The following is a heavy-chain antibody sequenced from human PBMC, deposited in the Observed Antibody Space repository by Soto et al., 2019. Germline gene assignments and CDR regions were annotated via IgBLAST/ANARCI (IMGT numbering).Heavy chain of an antibody. J-gene: IGHJ6*02. Sequence: EVQLLESGGGLVQPGGSLRLSCAASGFTFSSYAMSWVRQAPGKGLEWVSAISGSGGSTYYADSVKGRFTISRDNSKNTLYLQMNSLRAEDTAVYYCAKESRFLEWLTSRGMDVWGQGTTVTVSS. D-gene: IGHD3-3*01. CDR3: AKESRFLEWLTSRGMDV. CDR2: ISGSGGST. V-gene: IGHV3-23*01. CDR1: GFTFSSYA.